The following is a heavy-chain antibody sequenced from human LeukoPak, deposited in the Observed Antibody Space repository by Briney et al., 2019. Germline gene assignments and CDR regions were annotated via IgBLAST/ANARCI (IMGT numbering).Heavy chain of an antibody. CDR2: INHSGST. D-gene: IGHD1-26*01. CDR1: GGSFSGYY. Sequence: SETLSLTCAVYGGSFSGYYWSWIRQPPGKGLEWIGEINHSGSTNYNPSLKSRVTISVDTSKNQYSLKLSSVTAADTAVYDCARGRWQWEVLARGAFDIWGQGTMVTVSS. CDR3: ARGRWQWEVLARGAFDI. V-gene: IGHV4-34*01. J-gene: IGHJ3*02.